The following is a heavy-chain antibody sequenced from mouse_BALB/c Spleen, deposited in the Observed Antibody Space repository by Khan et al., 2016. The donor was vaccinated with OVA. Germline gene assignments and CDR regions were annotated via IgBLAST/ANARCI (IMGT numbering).Heavy chain of an antibody. CDR2: IDPGTGYT. V-gene: IGHV1-7*01. J-gene: IGHJ3*01. D-gene: IGHD1-1*02. Sequence: VQLQQSGAELAKPGASVKMSCKASGYTFTTYWMHWVKQRPGQGLEWIGYIDPGTGYTEYNQIFKDRATLTTDKSSSTAYIQLSSLTSEDSAVEYWARRRRFGIVVYWGQGSLGTVSA. CDR1: GYTFTTYW. CDR3: ARRRRFGIVVY.